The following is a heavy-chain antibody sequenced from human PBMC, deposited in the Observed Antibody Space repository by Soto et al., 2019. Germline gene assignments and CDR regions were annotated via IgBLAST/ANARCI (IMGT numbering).Heavy chain of an antibody. Sequence: SVKGSRKGSGYSLPNNDVRWGRQATGQGLEWMGWMNPGSGDTGYAQKFQGRVTMTRDISIATAYMELSSLRSDDTAIYYCARMATFGSLNWFDPWGQGTLVTVSS. CDR1: GYSLPNND. D-gene: IGHD3-16*01. V-gene: IGHV1-8*01. J-gene: IGHJ5*02. CDR2: MNPGSGDT. CDR3: ARMATFGSLNWFDP.